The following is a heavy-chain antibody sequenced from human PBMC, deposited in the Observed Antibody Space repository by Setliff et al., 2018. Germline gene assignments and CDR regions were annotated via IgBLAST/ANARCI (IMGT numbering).Heavy chain of an antibody. CDR3: ARRGMSSSWFRGYFDY. CDR1: GGSISSSSYY. V-gene: IGHV4-39*01. J-gene: IGHJ4*02. CDR2: IYYSGST. Sequence: PSETLSLTCTVSGGSISSSSYYWGWIRQPPGKGLEWIGRIYYSGSTYYNPSLKSRVTISVDTSKNQFSLKLSSVTAADTAVYYCARRGMSSSWFRGYFDYWGQGTLVTVS. D-gene: IGHD6-13*01.